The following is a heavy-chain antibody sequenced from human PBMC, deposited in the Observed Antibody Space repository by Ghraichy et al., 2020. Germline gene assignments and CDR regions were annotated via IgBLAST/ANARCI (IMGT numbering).Heavy chain of an antibody. Sequence: GESLNISCAASGFTFNYYWMSWVRQAPGKGLEWVANIHEDGSDKYYVDSVKGRFTISRDNAKNSLYLQMNSLRAEDTAMYYCARDHSKFDAGDHDSYFDYWGQGTLVTVSS. CDR2: IHEDGSDK. J-gene: IGHJ4*02. V-gene: IGHV3-7*01. D-gene: IGHD2-21*01. CDR3: ARDHSKFDAGDHDSYFDY. CDR1: GFTFNYYW.